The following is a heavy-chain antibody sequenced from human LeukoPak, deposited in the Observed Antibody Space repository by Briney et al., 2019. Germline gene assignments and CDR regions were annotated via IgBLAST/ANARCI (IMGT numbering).Heavy chain of an antibody. Sequence: GASVTVSFKASGYTFTNYGISWVRQAPGQGLEGMGWISAYNGNTNYAQKLQGRVTMTTDTSTSTAYMELRSLRSDDTAVYYCARRGSRNLGMDVWGQGTTVTVSS. CDR1: GYTFTNYG. V-gene: IGHV1-18*01. CDR3: ARRGSRNLGMDV. CDR2: ISAYNGNT. D-gene: IGHD2-15*01. J-gene: IGHJ6*02.